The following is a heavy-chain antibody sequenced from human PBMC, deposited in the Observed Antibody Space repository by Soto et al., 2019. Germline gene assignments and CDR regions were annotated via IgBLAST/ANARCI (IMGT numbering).Heavy chain of an antibody. J-gene: IGHJ4*02. Sequence: LRLSCAASGFTFSSYGMHWVRQAPGKGLEWVAVIWYDGSNKYYADSVKGRFTISRDNSKNTLYLQMNSLRAEDTAVYYCARGQRYYDSSGYPDYWGQGTLVTVSS. CDR2: IWYDGSNK. CDR1: GFTFSSYG. CDR3: ARGQRYYDSSGYPDY. D-gene: IGHD3-22*01. V-gene: IGHV3-33*01.